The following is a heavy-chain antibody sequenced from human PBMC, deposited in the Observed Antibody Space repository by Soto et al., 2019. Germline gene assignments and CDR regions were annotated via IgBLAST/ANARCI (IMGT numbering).Heavy chain of an antibody. J-gene: IGHJ5*02. CDR2: ISYDGSNK. CDR3: ASDIVVVLDATGDNWFDP. V-gene: IGHV3-30-3*01. D-gene: IGHD2-15*01. Sequence: QVQLVESGGGVVQPGRSLRLSCAASGFTFSSYAMHWVRQAPGKGLEWVAVISYDGSNKYYADSVKGRFTISRDNSKNALYLKMDRLRAEDMAVYYCASDIVVVLDATGDNWFDPWGQGPLVTVSS. CDR1: GFTFSSYA.